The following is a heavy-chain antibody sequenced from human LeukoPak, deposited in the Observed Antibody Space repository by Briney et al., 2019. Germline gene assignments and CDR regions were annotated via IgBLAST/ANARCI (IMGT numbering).Heavy chain of an antibody. V-gene: IGHV1-46*01. CDR3: ARGKGYSYDTLYYFDY. Sequence: ASVKVSCEASGYTFTSYYMHWVRQAPGQGLEWMGIINPSGGSTSYAQKFQGRVTMTRDTSTSTVYTELSSLRSEDTAVYYCARGKGYSYDTLYYFDYWGQGTLVTVSS. J-gene: IGHJ4*02. CDR1: GYTFTSYY. D-gene: IGHD5-18*01. CDR2: INPSGGST.